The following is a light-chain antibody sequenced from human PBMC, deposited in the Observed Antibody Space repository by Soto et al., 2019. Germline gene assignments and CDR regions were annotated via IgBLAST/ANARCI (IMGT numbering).Light chain of an antibody. J-gene: IGLJ3*02. CDR3: SSYTGGATWV. CDR1: SSDVGGYNS. V-gene: IGLV2-14*01. Sequence: QSVLTQPASVSGSPGQSITISCTGTSSDVGGYNSVSWYQQHPGKAPKLLIYGVSNRPSGVSNKFSGSKSGNTASLIISGLQAEDEADYYCSSYTGGATWVFGGGTKLTVL. CDR2: GVS.